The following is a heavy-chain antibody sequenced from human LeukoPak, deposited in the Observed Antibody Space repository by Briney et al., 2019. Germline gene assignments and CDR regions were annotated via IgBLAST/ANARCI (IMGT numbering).Heavy chain of an antibody. J-gene: IGHJ4*02. Sequence: PSETLSLTCAVYGGSFSGYYWSWIRQPPGKGLEWIGEINHSGSTNYNPSLKSRVTISVDTSKNQFSLKLSSVTAADTAVYYCARDRIQLAREFDYWGQGTLVTVSS. CDR3: ARDRIQLAREFDY. D-gene: IGHD5-18*01. V-gene: IGHV4-34*01. CDR1: GGSFSGYY. CDR2: INHSGST.